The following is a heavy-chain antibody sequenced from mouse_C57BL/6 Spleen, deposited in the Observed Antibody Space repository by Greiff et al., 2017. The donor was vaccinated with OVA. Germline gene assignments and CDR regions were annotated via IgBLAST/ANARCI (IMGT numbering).Heavy chain of an antibody. CDR1: GYTFTSYW. CDR2: INPSNGGT. J-gene: IGHJ2*01. D-gene: IGHD2-2*01. CDR3: ARGRYGYDVDYFDY. V-gene: IGHV1-53*01. Sequence: QVQLKQPGTELVKPGASVKLSCKASGYTFTSYWMHWVKQRPGQGLEWIGNINPSNGGTNYNEKFKSKATLTVDKSSSTAYMQLSSLTSEDSAVYYCARGRYGYDVDYFDYWGQGTTLTVSS.